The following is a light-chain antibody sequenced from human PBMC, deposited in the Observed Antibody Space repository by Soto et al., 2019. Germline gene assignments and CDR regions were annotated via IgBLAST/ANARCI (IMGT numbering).Light chain of an antibody. CDR3: SSYTSDWGV. J-gene: IGLJ1*01. V-gene: IGLV2-14*01. Sequence: QSALTQPASLSGSVGQSVTISCTGTSIDGGGYDFVSWYQHHPGKAPKLIIYEVRTRPSGVSDRFSGSKSGNTASLTISGLQAEDEADYYCSSYTSDWGVFGTGTKLTVL. CDR2: EVR. CDR1: SIDGGGYDF.